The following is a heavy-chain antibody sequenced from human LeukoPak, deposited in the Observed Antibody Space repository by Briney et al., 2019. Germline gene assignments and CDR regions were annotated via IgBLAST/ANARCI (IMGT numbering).Heavy chain of an antibody. CDR2: ISPNGDDS. D-gene: IGHD6-6*01. V-gene: IGHV1-2*02. Sequence: GASVNVSCKASEHTFSGYYIQWVRQAAGLGLEWWGWISPNGDDSDYAQKFQGRVTMTTDTAISKAYMELRTLRSDDTAVYNCARGKKIIARPNCFFFMDVWGKGTTVTVSS. CDR1: EHTFSGYY. CDR3: ARGKKIIARPNCFFFMDV. J-gene: IGHJ6*03.